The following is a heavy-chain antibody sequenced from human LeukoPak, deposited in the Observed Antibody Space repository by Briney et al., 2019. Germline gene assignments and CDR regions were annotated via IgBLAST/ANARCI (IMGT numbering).Heavy chain of an antibody. V-gene: IGHV4-39*01. CDR2: IYSSGST. Sequence: PSETLSLTCTVSGDSISSARNYWGWIRQSPGKGLEWLASIYSSGSTHSIPSLKSRVSISIDTSKNQFSLKLYSVTASDAAIYYCARHLSGTTMAHYFDFWGQGTLVTVSS. D-gene: IGHD1-1*01. CDR3: ARHLSGTTMAHYFDF. CDR1: GDSISSARNY. J-gene: IGHJ4*02.